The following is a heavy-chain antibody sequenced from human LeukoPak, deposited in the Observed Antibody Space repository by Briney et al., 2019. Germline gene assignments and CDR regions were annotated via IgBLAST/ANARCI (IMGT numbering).Heavy chain of an antibody. D-gene: IGHD3-10*01. CDR3: ARRAGRGSGSTIYYDMDV. Sequence: SETLSLTCTVSGGSISSYYWSWIRQPPGKGLEWIGYIYYSGSTNYNPSLKRRVTISVDTSKNQFSLKLSSVTAADTAVYYCARRAGRGSGSTIYYDMDVWGQGTTVTVSS. CDR1: GGSISSYY. CDR2: IYYSGST. V-gene: IGHV4-59*08. J-gene: IGHJ6*02.